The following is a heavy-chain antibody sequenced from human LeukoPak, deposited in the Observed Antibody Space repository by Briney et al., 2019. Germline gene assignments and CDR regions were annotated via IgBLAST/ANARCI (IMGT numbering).Heavy chain of an antibody. Sequence: ASETLSLTCTVSGYSISSGYYWGWIRQPPGQGLEWIGSIYHSGSTYYNPSLKSRVTISVDTSKNQFSLKLSSVTAADTAVYYCARADGSVDYWGQGTLVTVSS. V-gene: IGHV4-38-2*02. D-gene: IGHD3-10*01. CDR1: GYSISSGYY. CDR2: IYHSGST. CDR3: ARADGSVDY. J-gene: IGHJ4*02.